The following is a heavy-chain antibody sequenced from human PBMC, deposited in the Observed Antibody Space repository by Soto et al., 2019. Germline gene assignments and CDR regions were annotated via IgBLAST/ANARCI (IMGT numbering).Heavy chain of an antibody. Sequence: QITLKESGPTLVKPTQTLTLTCTLSGFSLSTNGVGVGWIRQPPGKALEWLALIYWDDSKHYSQSLKSRLTITKDTSRNHVVLTMTNMDPVDTATYDCAKKGGGDYVLGYWGQGTLVTVSS. V-gene: IGHV2-5*02. J-gene: IGHJ4*02. CDR1: GFSLSTNGVG. CDR3: AKKGGGDYVLGY. CDR2: IYWDDSK. D-gene: IGHD4-17*01.